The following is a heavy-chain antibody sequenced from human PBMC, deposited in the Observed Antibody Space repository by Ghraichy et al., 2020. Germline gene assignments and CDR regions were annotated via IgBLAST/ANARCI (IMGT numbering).Heavy chain of an antibody. J-gene: IGHJ4*02. CDR1: GFTFSTYA. D-gene: IGHD5-24*01. V-gene: IGHV3-30*04. Sequence: GGSLRLSCAASGFTFSTYAMHWVRQAPGKGLEWVTVLSRDGSQKFYADSVKGRFTISRDNSENTLYLQMNSLGADDTALYYCARGGERPTIKQMDYWGQGTLVTVAS. CDR2: LSRDGSQK. CDR3: ARGGERPTIKQMDY.